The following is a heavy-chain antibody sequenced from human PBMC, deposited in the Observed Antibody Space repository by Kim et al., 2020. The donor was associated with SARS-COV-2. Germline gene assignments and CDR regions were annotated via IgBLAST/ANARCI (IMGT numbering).Heavy chain of an antibody. J-gene: IGHJ4*02. Sequence: GGSLRLSCAASGFTFSSFNMNWVRQPPGKGLEWVSSISISSYIYYADSVKGRFTISRDNAKNSLFLQMNSLRAGDTAVYYCARGLVWFGESRGGRGTLVTVSS. CDR3: ARGLVWFGESR. D-gene: IGHD3-10*01. V-gene: IGHV3-21*01. CDR1: GFTFSSFN. CDR2: ISISSYI.